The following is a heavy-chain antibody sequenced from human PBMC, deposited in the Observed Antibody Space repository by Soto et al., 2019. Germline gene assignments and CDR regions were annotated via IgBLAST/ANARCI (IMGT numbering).Heavy chain of an antibody. CDR3: AREIIRSSGSPGWFDP. CDR1: GYTFTSYA. CDR2: INAGNGNT. Sequence: VASVKVSCKASGYTFTSYAMHWVRQAPGQRLEWMGWINAGNGNTKYSQKFQGRVTITRDTSASTAYMELSSLRSEDTAVYYCAREIIRSSGSPGWFDPWGQGTLVTVSS. J-gene: IGHJ5*02. V-gene: IGHV1-3*01. D-gene: IGHD6-19*01.